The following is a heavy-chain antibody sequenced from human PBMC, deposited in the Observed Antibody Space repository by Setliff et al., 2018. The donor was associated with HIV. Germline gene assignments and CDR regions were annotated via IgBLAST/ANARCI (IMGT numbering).Heavy chain of an antibody. Sequence: ASVKVSCKTSGYTFTNYPIYWVRQAPGQRLEWMGEINADNGNTQYSQKFQDRVTMTTDTSTRTVYMELSSLRSEDTAMYYCARAIYSGYYYREFDYWGQGTLVTVSS. CDR2: INADNGNT. V-gene: IGHV1-3*01. CDR1: GYTFTNYP. J-gene: IGHJ4*02. D-gene: IGHD5-12*01. CDR3: ARAIYSGYYYREFDY.